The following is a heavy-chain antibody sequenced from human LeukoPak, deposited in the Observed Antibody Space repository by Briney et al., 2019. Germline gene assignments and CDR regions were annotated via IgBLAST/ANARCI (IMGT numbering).Heavy chain of an antibody. CDR1: GFTVSSNY. CDR2: IWYDGSNK. D-gene: IGHD1-26*01. J-gene: IGHJ4*02. CDR3: AIIGGRLGHDY. V-gene: IGHV3-33*08. Sequence: GGSLRLSCAASGFTVSSNYMSWVRQAPGKGLEWVAVIWYDGSNKYYADSVKGRFTISRDNSKNTLYLQMNSLRAEDTAVYYCAIIGGRLGHDYWGQGTLVTVSS.